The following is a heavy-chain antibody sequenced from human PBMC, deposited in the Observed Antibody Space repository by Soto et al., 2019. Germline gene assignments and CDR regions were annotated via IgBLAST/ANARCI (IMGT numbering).Heavy chain of an antibody. CDR2: IYPGDSDT. CDR1: GYSFTSYW. CDR3: AMELVRGNHAFDI. Sequence: GESLKISCKGSGYSFTSYWIGWVRQMPGKGLEWMGIIYPGDSDTRYSPSFQGQVTISADKSISTTYLQWSSLKASDTAMYYCAMELVRGNHAFDIWGQGTMVTVSS. D-gene: IGHD1-26*01. J-gene: IGHJ3*02. V-gene: IGHV5-51*01.